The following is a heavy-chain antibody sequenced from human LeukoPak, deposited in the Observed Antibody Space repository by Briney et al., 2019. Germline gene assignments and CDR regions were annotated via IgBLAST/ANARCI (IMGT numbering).Heavy chain of an antibody. J-gene: IGHJ5*02. D-gene: IGHD2-2*01. V-gene: IGHV3-23*01. CDR3: AKDNVFIPAEGWFDP. Sequence: GGSLRLSRAASGFTFNNYAMSWVRQAPGKGLAWVSTISGSGGSTYYADSVKGRFTVSRDNSKNTLNLQMNSLRAEDTAVYYCAKDNVFIPAEGWFDPWGQGTLVTVSS. CDR1: GFTFNNYA. CDR2: ISGSGGST.